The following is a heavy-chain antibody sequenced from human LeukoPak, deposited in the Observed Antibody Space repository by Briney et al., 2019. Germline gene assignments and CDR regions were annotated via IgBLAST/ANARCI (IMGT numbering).Heavy chain of an antibody. D-gene: IGHD2-21*01. V-gene: IGHV4-4*07. CDR1: GVSISNYF. CDR2: FYASGTT. J-gene: IGHJ5*02. Sequence: PSETLSLTCSVFGVSISNYFWSWLRQPAGKGLEWIGRFYASGTTYYNPPLRSRVTLSMDTSKNHFSLKLTSVTAADTAVYYCARTHCGGGSCDTFDPWGQGTLVTVSS. CDR3: ARTHCGGGSCDTFDP.